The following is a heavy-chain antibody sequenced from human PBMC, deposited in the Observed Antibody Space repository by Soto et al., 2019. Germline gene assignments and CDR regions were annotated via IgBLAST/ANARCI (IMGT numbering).Heavy chain of an antibody. D-gene: IGHD3-22*01. CDR2: IIPIFGTA. Sequence: SVKVSCKASGGTFSSYALSWVRQAPGQGLEWMGGIIPIFGTANYAQKFQGRVTITADKSTSTAYMELSSLRSEDTAAYYCARGPYDSSVYDDYWGQGTLVTVSS. V-gene: IGHV1-69*06. CDR1: GGTFSSYA. J-gene: IGHJ4*02. CDR3: ARGPYDSSVYDDY.